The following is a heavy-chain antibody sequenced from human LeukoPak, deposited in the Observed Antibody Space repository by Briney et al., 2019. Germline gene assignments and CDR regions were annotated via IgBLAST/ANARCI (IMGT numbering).Heavy chain of an antibody. CDR3: ARALDRYFDY. V-gene: IGHV3-48*03. D-gene: IGHD1-1*01. J-gene: IGHJ4*02. Sequence: GGSLTLTFAASGFTCSSYEMNWVRQAPWKGLEWVSYISSSGSSIYYADSVKGRFTISRDNAQNSLYLQMNSLRADDTAVYYCARALDRYFDYWGQGTLVTVSS. CDR2: ISSSGSSI. CDR1: GFTCSSYE.